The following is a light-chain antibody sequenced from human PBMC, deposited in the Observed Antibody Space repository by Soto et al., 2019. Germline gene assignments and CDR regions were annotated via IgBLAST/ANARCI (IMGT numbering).Light chain of an antibody. CDR2: RNN. CDR1: SSNIESNY. Sequence: QSVLTQPPSASGTPGQRVTISCSGSSSNIESNYVYWYQQLPATAPKLLIYRNNQRPSGVPDRFSGSKSGNSASLAISGLRSEDEADYYCAAWDDSLSVVFGGGTKLTVL. V-gene: IGLV1-47*01. J-gene: IGLJ3*02. CDR3: AAWDDSLSVV.